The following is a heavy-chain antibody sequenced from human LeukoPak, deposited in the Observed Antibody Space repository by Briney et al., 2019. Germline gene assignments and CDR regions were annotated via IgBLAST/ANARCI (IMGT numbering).Heavy chain of an antibody. CDR3: AKSSLVTPYDY. CDR2: ISGSGGST. CDR1: GFTFSSYA. Sequence: GGSLRLSCAASGFTFSSYAMSWVRQAPGKGLEWVSSISGSGGSTYYADYVKGRFTISRDNSKNTLDLQMNSLRAEDTDVYYCAKSSLVTPYDYWGQGTLVSVSS. J-gene: IGHJ4*02. V-gene: IGHV3-23*01. D-gene: IGHD2-15*01.